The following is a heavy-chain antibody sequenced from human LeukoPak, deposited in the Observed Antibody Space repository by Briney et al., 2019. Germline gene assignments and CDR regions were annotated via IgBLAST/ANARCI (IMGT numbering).Heavy chain of an antibody. CDR1: GYTFTSYG. Sequence: ASVKVSCKASGYTFTSYGISWARQAPGQGLEWMGWISAYNGNTNYAQKLQGRVTMTTDTSTSTAYMELRSLRSDDTAVYYCARYNGYCSGGSCYSLDYWGQGTLVTVSS. CDR3: ARYNGYCSGGSCYSLDY. J-gene: IGHJ4*02. V-gene: IGHV1-18*01. D-gene: IGHD2-15*01. CDR2: ISAYNGNT.